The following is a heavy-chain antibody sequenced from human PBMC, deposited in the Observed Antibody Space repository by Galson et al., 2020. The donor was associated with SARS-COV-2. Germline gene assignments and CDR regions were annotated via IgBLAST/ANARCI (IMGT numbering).Heavy chain of an antibody. J-gene: IGHJ5*02. Sequence: ASVQVSCKVSGYTLTELSMHWVRQAPGKGLEWMGGFDPEDGETIYAQKFQGRVTMTEDTSTDTAYMELSSLRSEDTAVYYCATSTAVAANYWFDPWGQGTLVTVSA. V-gene: IGHV1-24*01. CDR1: GYTLTELS. CDR3: ATSTAVAANYWFDP. D-gene: IGHD6-19*01. CDR2: FDPEDGET.